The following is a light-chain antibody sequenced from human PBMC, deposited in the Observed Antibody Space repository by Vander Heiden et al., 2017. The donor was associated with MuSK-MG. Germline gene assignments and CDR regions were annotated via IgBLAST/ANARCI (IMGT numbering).Light chain of an antibody. V-gene: IGKV4-1*01. CDR1: QSVLYSSNNKNY. J-gene: IGKJ3*01. CDR2: WAS. Sequence: DILMTQSPDSLAVSLGERATINCKSSQSVLYSSNNKNYLAWYQQKPGQPPKLLIYWASTRESGVPDRFSGCGSGTDFTLTIISLQAEDVAVYYCQQDVSTPPTFGPGTKVDIK. CDR3: QQDVSTPPT.